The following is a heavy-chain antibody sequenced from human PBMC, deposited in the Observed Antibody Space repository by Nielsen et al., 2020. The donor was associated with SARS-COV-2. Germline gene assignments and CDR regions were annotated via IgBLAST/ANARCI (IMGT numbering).Heavy chain of an antibody. J-gene: IGHJ4*02. CDR2: IDWDDDK. Sequence: SAPTLVKPTQTLTLTCTFSGFSLSTSGMCVSWIRQPPGKALEWLARIDWDDDKYYSTSLKTRLTISKDTSKNQVVLTMTNMDPVDTATYYCARIRASAVAYDYWGQGTLVTVSS. CDR3: ARIRASAVAYDY. CDR1: GFSLSTSGMC. V-gene: IGHV2-70*11. D-gene: IGHD6-19*01.